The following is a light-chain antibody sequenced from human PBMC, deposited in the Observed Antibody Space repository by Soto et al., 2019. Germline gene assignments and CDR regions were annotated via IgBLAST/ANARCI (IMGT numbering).Light chain of an antibody. V-gene: IGKV1-5*03. CDR1: QSINSW. Sequence: DIQMTQSPSTLSASVEDRVTMTCRASQSINSWLAWYQQKPGKAPKVLIYKASTLGNGVPSRFSGSGSGTEFSLTISSLQPDDFATYYCQQYKSQCTFGPGTKVDIK. CDR2: KAS. J-gene: IGKJ3*01. CDR3: QQYKSQCT.